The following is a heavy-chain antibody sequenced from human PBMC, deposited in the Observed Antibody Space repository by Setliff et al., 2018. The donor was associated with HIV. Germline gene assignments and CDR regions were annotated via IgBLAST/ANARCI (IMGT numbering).Heavy chain of an antibody. J-gene: IGHJ4*01. Sequence: KTSETLSLTCTVSGDSLTSANSYWGWIRQPPGKGLEWIGYIYGNGNTKYNRFLNSRVTMSVDTSKNQFSLNLNSVTAADTAMYYCARLDSSIFGTIKPLHHFDYWGQGLMVTVSS. CDR3: ARLDSSIFGTIKPLHHFDY. D-gene: IGHD3-3*01. CDR2: IYGNGNT. CDR1: GDSLTSANSY. V-gene: IGHV4-61*01.